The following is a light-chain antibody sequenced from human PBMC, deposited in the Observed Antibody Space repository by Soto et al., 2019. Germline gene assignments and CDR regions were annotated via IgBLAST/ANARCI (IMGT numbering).Light chain of an antibody. CDR2: EVS. V-gene: IGLV2-14*01. CDR1: SSDVGGYNY. J-gene: IGLJ2*01. CDR3: SSYTSSSTPVV. Sequence: QSALTQPASVSGSPGQSITISCTGTSSDVGGYNYVSWYQQHPGKAPKLMIYEVSNRPSGVSNRFSGSKSGNTASLTISGRQAEDEAGYYCSSYTSSSTPVVFGGGTKLTVL.